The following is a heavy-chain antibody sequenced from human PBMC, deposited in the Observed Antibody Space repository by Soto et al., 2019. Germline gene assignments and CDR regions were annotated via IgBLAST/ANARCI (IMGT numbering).Heavy chain of an antibody. Sequence: ASVKVSCKASGYTFTSYGISWVRQAPGQGLEWMGWISAYNGNTNYAQKLQGRVTMTTDTSTSTAYMELRSLRSDDTAVYYCARDYYDSSGYWLDAFDIGGQGTMVTVSS. CDR3: ARDYYDSSGYWLDAFDI. CDR1: GYTFTSYG. D-gene: IGHD3-22*01. J-gene: IGHJ3*02. CDR2: ISAYNGNT. V-gene: IGHV1-18*04.